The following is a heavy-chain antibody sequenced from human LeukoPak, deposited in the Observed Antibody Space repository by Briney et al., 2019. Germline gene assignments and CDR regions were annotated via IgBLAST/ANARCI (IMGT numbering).Heavy chain of an antibody. D-gene: IGHD2-21*02. Sequence: ASVKVSCKASGYTFTKYGLTWVRQAPGQGLEWMGWISTDKADTYYAQNYQGRVTMTIDTSTSTAYMELRSLTSDDTAVYYCVRDCASDCSIKGHYFFDLWGRGTLVTASS. CDR3: VRDCASDCSIKGHYFFDL. CDR2: ISTDKADT. V-gene: IGHV1-18*01. CDR1: GYTFTKYG. J-gene: IGHJ2*01.